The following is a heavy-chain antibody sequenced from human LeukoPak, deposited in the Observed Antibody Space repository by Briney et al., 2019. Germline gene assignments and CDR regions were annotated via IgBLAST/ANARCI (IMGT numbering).Heavy chain of an antibody. Sequence: KSSETLSLTCTVSGGSISSYYWSWIRQPPGKGLEWIGYIYYSGSTNYNPSLKSRVTISVDTSKNQFSLKLSSVTAADTAVYYCARVPDYYGSGSYPSYFDYWGQGTLVTVSS. J-gene: IGHJ4*02. D-gene: IGHD3-10*01. V-gene: IGHV4-59*01. CDR2: IYYSGST. CDR1: GGSISSYY. CDR3: ARVPDYYGSGSYPSYFDY.